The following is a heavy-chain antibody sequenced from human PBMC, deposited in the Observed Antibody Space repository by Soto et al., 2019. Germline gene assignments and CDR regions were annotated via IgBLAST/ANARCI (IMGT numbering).Heavy chain of an antibody. CDR2: FDPEDGET. CDR1: GYTLTELS. D-gene: IGHD3-3*01. CDR3: ATDPRRITIFGVVI. V-gene: IGHV1-24*01. Sequence: ASVKVSCKVSGYTLTELSMHWVRQAPGKGLEWMGGFDPEDGETIYAQKFQGRVTMTEDTSTDTAYMELSSLRSEDTAVYYCATDPRRITIFGVVIWGQGTLVTAPQ. J-gene: IGHJ4*02.